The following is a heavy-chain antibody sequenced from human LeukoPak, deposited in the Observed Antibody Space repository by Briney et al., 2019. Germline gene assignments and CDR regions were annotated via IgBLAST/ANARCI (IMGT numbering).Heavy chain of an antibody. D-gene: IGHD3-10*01. CDR1: GYTFTGYY. CDR2: INPNSGGT. Sequence: GASVKVSCKASGYTFTGYYMHWVRQAPGQGLEWMGWINPNSGGTNYAQKFQGRVTMTRDTSISTAYMELSRLRSDDTAVYYCACVYYGSGSYPRLYYYYGMDVWGQGTTVTVSS. CDR3: ACVYYGSGSYPRLYYYYGMDV. V-gene: IGHV1-2*02. J-gene: IGHJ6*02.